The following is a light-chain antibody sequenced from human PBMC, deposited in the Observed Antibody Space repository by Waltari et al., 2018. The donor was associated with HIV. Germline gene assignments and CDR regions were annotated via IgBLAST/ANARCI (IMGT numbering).Light chain of an antibody. CDR1: QDIANH. CDR2: DAS. Sequence: DIHMTQSPSPLSASVGGKITLTCQASQDIANHLAWYRQKPGGAPELLIYDASNLESGVPSRFTGRATGTTFSLTITALQPEDSATYFCQQFASLPLTFGPGTTVDIK. J-gene: IGKJ3*01. CDR3: QQFASLPLT. V-gene: IGKV1-33*01.